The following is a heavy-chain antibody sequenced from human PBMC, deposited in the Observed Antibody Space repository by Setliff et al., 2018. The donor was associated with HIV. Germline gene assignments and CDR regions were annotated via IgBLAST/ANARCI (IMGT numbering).Heavy chain of an antibody. CDR3: ARRETGALYFGTFYYFGMDV. J-gene: IGHJ6*02. CDR2: ISSSGRTI. Sequence: GGSLRLSCAASGFTFSSYEMNWVRQSPGKWLEWLSYISSSGRTIYYADSVKGRFTISRDNAKNSLYLQMNSLKAEDTAVYYCARRETGALYFGTFYYFGMDVWGQGTTVTVSS. CDR1: GFTFSSYE. D-gene: IGHD3-10*01. V-gene: IGHV3-48*03.